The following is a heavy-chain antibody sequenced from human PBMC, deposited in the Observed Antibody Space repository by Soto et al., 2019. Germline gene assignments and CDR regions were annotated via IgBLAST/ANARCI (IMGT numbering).Heavy chain of an antibody. V-gene: IGHV1-69*13. CDR1: GYTFTSYG. J-gene: IGHJ4*02. CDR2: IIPIFGTA. Sequence: SVKVSCEASGYTFTSYGISWVRQAPGQGLEWMGGIIPIFGTANYAQKFQGRVTITADESTSTAYMELSSLRSEDTAVYYCARDVSTMVRGVNPFDYWGQGTLVTVSS. D-gene: IGHD3-10*01. CDR3: ARDVSTMVRGVNPFDY.